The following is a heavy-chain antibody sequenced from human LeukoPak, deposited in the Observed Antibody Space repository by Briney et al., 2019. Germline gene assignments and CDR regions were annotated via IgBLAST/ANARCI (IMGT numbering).Heavy chain of an antibody. CDR3: ARHHPYSSGSSYHDPYFDY. V-gene: IGHV4-4*09. J-gene: IGHJ4*02. Sequence: PSETLSLTCDVSGASIRSHYWSWIRQPPGKGLEWIGNMYANGSSNYNPSLKSRVTISVATSKTQFSLKLDSVTAADTAVYYRARHHPYSSGSSYHDPYFDYWGQGALVTVSS. CDR2: MYANGSS. D-gene: IGHD3-10*01. CDR1: GASIRSHY.